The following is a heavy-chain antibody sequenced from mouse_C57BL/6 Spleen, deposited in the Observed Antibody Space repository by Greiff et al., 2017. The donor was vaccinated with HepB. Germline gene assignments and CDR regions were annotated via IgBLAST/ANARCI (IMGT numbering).Heavy chain of an antibody. CDR3: ARWGEIYDGYYDWYFDV. J-gene: IGHJ1*03. V-gene: IGHV1-80*01. CDR2: IYPGDGDT. CDR1: GYAFSSYW. D-gene: IGHD2-3*01. Sequence: VQLQQSGAELVKPGASVKISCKASGYAFSSYWMNWVKQRPGKGLEWIGQIYPGDGDTNYNGKFKGKATLTADKSSSTAYMQLSSLTSEDSAVYFCARWGEIYDGYYDWYFDVWGTGTTVTVSS.